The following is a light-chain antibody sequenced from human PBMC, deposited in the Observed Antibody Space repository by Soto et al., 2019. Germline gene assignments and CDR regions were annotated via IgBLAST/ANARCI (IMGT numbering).Light chain of an antibody. CDR2: RAX. J-gene: IGKJ5*01. CDR3: HHRGTGSH. Sequence: VLSESXGTLSLSIEEXXXXXCRDSQNIRTNVEVYKEXPGGAQRLIMERAXTSDTGMPERLSGSGSGTEFTLTISRLEPEDFAVYYGHHRGTGSHFGQGTDWR. V-gene: IGKV3D-20*02. CDR1: QNIRTN.